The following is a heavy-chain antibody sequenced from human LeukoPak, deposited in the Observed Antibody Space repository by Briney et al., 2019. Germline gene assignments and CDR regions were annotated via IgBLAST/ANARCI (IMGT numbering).Heavy chain of an antibody. Sequence: SETLSLTCTVSGYSISSGYYWGWIRQPPGKGLEWIGSIYHSGSTYYNPSLKSRVTISVDTSKNQFSLKLSSVTAADTAVYYCARKGTNYYDSSGLDYWGQGTLVTVSS. D-gene: IGHD3-22*01. V-gene: IGHV4-38-2*02. CDR1: GYSISSGYY. CDR3: ARKGTNYYDSSGLDY. CDR2: IYHSGST. J-gene: IGHJ4*02.